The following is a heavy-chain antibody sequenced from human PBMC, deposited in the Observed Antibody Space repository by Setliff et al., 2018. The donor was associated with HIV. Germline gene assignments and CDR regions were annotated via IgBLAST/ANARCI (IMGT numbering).Heavy chain of an antibody. CDR2: IIPRFDIT. D-gene: IGHD1-1*01. Sequence: SVKVSCKTSGGTFSNYGTNWVRQAPGQGLEWMGRIIPRFDITNYPQKFQGRVRLTADKSTSTAYLELSSLRSEDTAVYYCAANLYGNALNVWGQGTMVTVSS. V-gene: IGHV1-69*04. CDR1: GGTFSNYG. CDR3: AANLYGNALNV. J-gene: IGHJ3*01.